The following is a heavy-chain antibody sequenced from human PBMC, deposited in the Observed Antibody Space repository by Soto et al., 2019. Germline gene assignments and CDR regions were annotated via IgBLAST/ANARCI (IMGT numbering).Heavy chain of an antibody. CDR3: TRGRYCTDASCYNSRFDP. D-gene: IGHD2-15*01. V-gene: IGHV3-74*01. CDR2: INSDGSNT. Sequence: GGSLRLSCAASGFTFSNYWMHWVRQVSGKGLEWLSYINSDGSNTKYADSVKGRFTISRDNAKNTLSLQADRLRVEDTAVYYCTRGRYCTDASCYNSRFDPWGQGTLVTVSS. CDR1: GFTFSNYW. J-gene: IGHJ5*02.